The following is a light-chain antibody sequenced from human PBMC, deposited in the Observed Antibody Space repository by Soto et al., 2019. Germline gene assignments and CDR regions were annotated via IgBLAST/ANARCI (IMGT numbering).Light chain of an antibody. J-gene: IGKJ1*01. V-gene: IGKV3-15*01. CDR2: GAS. CDR1: QSVNNN. CDR3: QEYHTWPWT. Sequence: ETLMTQSTSTLSVSPGERATLSCRASQSVNNNLAWYQQKLGQAPRVLIYGASTRATGIPARFTGSGSGTEFILTVTSLQSEDSAVYYCQEYHTWPWTFGQGTKVDIK.